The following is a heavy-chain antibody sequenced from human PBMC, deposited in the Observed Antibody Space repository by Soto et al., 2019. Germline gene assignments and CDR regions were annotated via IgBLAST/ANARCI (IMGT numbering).Heavy chain of an antibody. CDR3: ARDHLILPAHDFFYGSDV. J-gene: IGHJ6*02. CDR2: IPQDGVDG. V-gene: IGHV3-7*03. D-gene: IGHD2-21*02. Sequence: PGGSLRLSCEVSGFTFSMYSMIWVGRSPGKGLEWVAKIPQDGVDGHYADSVKGRFIISRDNGKNSLHLQLNNLRAEDTAVYYCARDHLILPAHDFFYGSDVWGRGATVTVSS. CDR1: GFTFSMYS.